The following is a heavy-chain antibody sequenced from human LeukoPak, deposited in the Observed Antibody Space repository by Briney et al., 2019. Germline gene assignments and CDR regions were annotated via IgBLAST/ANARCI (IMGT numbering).Heavy chain of an antibody. D-gene: IGHD2/OR15-2a*01. CDR2: IHNDAATT. Sequence: PGGSLRLSCAASRFGFGAYAMIWVRQAPGKGLEWVSLIHNDAATTYYADSVRGRFTVSRDNSKNTLYLEMNSLRAEDTAVYYCAKGKGGTSFNYCFDYWGQGTPVSVSS. J-gene: IGHJ4*02. CDR1: RFGFGAYA. V-gene: IGHV3-23*03. CDR3: AKGKGGTSFNYCFDY.